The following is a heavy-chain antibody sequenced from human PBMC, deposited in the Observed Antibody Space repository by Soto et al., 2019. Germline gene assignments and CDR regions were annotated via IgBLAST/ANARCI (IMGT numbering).Heavy chain of an antibody. J-gene: IGHJ5*02. CDR3: AKGGGYYPLDP. D-gene: IGHD3-3*01. Sequence: GGSLRLSCAASEFTFSSYAMSWVRQAPGKGLEWVSTISGSGGSTYYADSVKGRFTISRDNSKNTLYLQMNSLRAEDTAVYYCAKGGGYYPLDPWGQGTLVTVSS. CDR2: ISGSGGST. V-gene: IGHV3-23*01. CDR1: EFTFSSYA.